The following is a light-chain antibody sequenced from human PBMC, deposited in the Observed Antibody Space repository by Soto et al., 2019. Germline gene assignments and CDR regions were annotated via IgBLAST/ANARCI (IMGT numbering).Light chain of an antibody. CDR2: EVS. V-gene: IGLV2-14*01. CDR1: SSDVGAYNY. J-gene: IGLJ3*02. CDR3: SSYTSSSPWV. Sequence: QSALTQPASVSGSPGQSITISCTGTSSDVGAYNYVSWYQQHPGKAPKLMIYEVSNRPSGVSNRFSGSKSGNTASLTISGLQAEDEADSYCSSYTSSSPWVFGGGTKLTVL.